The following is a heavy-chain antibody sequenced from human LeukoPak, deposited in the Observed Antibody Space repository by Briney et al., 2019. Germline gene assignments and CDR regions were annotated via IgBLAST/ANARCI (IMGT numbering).Heavy chain of an antibody. J-gene: IGHJ3*02. CDR2: IIPIFGTA. CDR3: ARAMYSSGWYGGEGGAFDI. Sequence: SVKVSCKASGGTFSSYAISWVRQAPGQGLEWMGGIIPIFGTANYAQKFQGRVTITADESTSTAYMELSSLRSEDTAVYYCARAMYSSGWYGGEGGAFDIWGQGTMVTVSS. CDR1: GGTFSSYA. D-gene: IGHD6-19*01. V-gene: IGHV1-69*13.